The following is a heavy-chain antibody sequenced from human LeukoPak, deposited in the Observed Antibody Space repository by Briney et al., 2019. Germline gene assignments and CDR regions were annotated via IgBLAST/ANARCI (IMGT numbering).Heavy chain of an antibody. CDR3: ARGGFDY. CDR1: GFLVSGYY. V-gene: IGHV3-53*01. CDR2: IYTGGST. Sequence: GESLRLSCAASGFLVSGYYMSWVRQAPGKGLEWVSVIYTGGSTYYADSVKGRFTISRDNSKNTLYLQMNSLRAEDTAVYYCARGGFDYWGQGTLVTVSS. J-gene: IGHJ4*02.